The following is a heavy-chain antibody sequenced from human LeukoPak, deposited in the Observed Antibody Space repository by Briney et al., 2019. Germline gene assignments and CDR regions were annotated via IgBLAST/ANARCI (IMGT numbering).Heavy chain of an antibody. CDR2: IYSGGST. CDR1: GFTVSSNY. D-gene: IGHD6-6*01. Sequence: PGGSLRLSCAASGFTVSSNYMSWVRQAPGKGLEWVSVIYSGGSTYYADSVKGRFTISRDNSKNTLYLQMNNLRAEDTAVYYCARFHTEYSSSNDAFDIWGQGTMVTVSS. J-gene: IGHJ3*02. CDR3: ARFHTEYSSSNDAFDI. V-gene: IGHV3-53*01.